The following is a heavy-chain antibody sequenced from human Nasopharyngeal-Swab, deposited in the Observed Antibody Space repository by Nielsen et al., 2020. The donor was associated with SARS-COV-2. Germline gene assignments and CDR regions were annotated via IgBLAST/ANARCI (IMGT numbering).Heavy chain of an antibody. V-gene: IGHV3-30*04. J-gene: IGHJ6*03. CDR3: ARDSHYCSNGVCFNYYYMDV. CDR2: VSFGGSNQ. Sequence: GGSLRLSCVASGFTFNRYAFHWVRQAPGKGLEWLAVVSFGGSNQHYADSVKGRFTMSRDNPSNTLYLQMNSLKAEDTAVYYCARDSHYCSNGVCFNYYYMDVWGKGTTVTVSS. CDR1: GFTFNRYA. D-gene: IGHD2-8*01.